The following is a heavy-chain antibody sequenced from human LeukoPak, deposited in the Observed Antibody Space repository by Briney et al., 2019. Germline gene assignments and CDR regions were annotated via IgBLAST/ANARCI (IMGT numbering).Heavy chain of an antibody. CDR3: ARTRITMIVGLASRFDY. Sequence: PGGSLRLSCAASGFTFSSHWMTWVRQAPGKGLEWVANIKQDGSEKYYVDSVKGRFTISRDNAKNSLYLQMNSLRAEDTAVYYCARTRITMIVGLASRFDYWGQGTLVTVSS. V-gene: IGHV3-7*01. D-gene: IGHD3-22*01. CDR2: IKQDGSEK. CDR1: GFTFSSHW. J-gene: IGHJ4*02.